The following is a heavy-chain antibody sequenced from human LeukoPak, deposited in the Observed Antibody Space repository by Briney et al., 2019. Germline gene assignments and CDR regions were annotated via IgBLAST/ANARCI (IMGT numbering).Heavy chain of an antibody. V-gene: IGHV3-21*01. Sequence: GRSLRLSCAASGFTFSSYSMNWVRQAPGKGLEWVSSISSRSSYISYADSVKGRFTVSRDNAKNSLYLQINSLRAEDTAVYYCARERVAYYDRSGYSYFDYWGQGALVTVSS. CDR1: GFTFSSYS. CDR3: ARERVAYYDRSGYSYFDY. J-gene: IGHJ4*02. CDR2: ISSRSSYI. D-gene: IGHD3-22*01.